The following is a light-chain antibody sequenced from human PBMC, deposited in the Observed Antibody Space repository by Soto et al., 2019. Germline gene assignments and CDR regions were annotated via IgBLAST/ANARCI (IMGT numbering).Light chain of an antibody. Sequence: QSALTQPASVSGSPGQSITISCTGTSSDVGDYNYVSWYQQDPGKAPKLMIYDVSNRPSGVSNRFSGSKSGNTGSLTISGLQAEDAGDYYGSSYTSSSTLVVFGGGTQLTVL. CDR3: SSYTSSSTLVV. J-gene: IGLJ2*01. CDR2: DVS. CDR1: SSDVGDYNY. V-gene: IGLV2-14*01.